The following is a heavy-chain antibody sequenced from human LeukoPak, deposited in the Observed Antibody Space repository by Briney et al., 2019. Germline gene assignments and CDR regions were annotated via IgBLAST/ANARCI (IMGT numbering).Heavy chain of an antibody. CDR1: GFTFSSYA. CDR3: ARDRSSWYAGAFDI. D-gene: IGHD6-13*01. Sequence: GGSLRLSCAASGFTFSSYAMSWVRQAPGKGLEWVANIKQDGSEKYYVDSVKGRFTISRDNAKNSLYLQMNSLRAEDTAVYYCARDRSSWYAGAFDIWGQGTMVTVSS. J-gene: IGHJ3*02. CDR2: IKQDGSEK. V-gene: IGHV3-7*01.